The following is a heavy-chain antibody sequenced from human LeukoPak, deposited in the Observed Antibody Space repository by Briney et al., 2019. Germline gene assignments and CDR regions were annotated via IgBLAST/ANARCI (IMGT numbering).Heavy chain of an antibody. Sequence: GASVKVSCKASGYTFTSYYMHWVRQAPGQGLEWMGIINPSGGSASYAQKSQGRVTMTRDTSTSTVYMELSSLRSEDTAVYYCARALPYYDFWSGYEYWGQGTLVTVSS. CDR2: INPSGGSA. V-gene: IGHV1-46*01. CDR3: ARALPYYDFWSGYEY. D-gene: IGHD3-3*01. J-gene: IGHJ4*02. CDR1: GYTFTSYY.